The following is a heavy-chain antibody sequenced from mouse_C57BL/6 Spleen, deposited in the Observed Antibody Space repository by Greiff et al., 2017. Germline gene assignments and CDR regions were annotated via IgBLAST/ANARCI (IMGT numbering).Heavy chain of an antibody. D-gene: IGHD2-4*01. CDR1: GFNIKDYY. V-gene: IGHV14-2*01. J-gene: IGHJ4*01. CDR3: ALIYYDYDKDYAMDY. CDR2: IDPEDGET. Sequence: EVQLQQSGAELVKPGASVKLSCTASGFNIKDYYMHWVKQRTEQGLEWIGRIDPEDGETKYAPTFQGKATITADTSSNTAYLQLSSLTSEDTAVYYGALIYYDYDKDYAMDYWGQGTSVTVSS.